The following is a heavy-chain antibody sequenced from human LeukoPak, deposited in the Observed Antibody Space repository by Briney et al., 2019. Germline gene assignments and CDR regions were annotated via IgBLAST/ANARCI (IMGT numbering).Heavy chain of an antibody. D-gene: IGHD6-19*01. J-gene: IGHJ4*02. Sequence: SETLSLTCSVSGGSINSYFWSWIRQPPGKGLEWIGYIYYSGSTNYNPSLESRVTISVDTSKNQFSPKLSSVTASDTAVYYCARLPYSSGWYVYWGQGILVTVSS. CDR3: ARLPYSSGWYVY. V-gene: IGHV4-59*01. CDR1: GGSINSYF. CDR2: IYYSGST.